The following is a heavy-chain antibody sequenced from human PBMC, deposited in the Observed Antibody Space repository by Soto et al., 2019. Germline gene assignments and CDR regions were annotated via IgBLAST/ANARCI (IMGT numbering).Heavy chain of an antibody. V-gene: IGHV3-30-3*01. CDR2: ISYDGSNK. CDR3: ARQLRYFDWFLRDTYAMAV. Sequence: QVQLVESGGGVVQPGRSLRLSCAASGFTFSTYTMHWVRQAPGKGLEWVAVISYDGSNKYYADSVKGRFTISRDNSKNTLYLHMNSLRSEDTAVYFCARQLRYFDWFLRDTYAMAVWGQGTTVTVSS. D-gene: IGHD3-9*01. J-gene: IGHJ6*02. CDR1: GFTFSTYT.